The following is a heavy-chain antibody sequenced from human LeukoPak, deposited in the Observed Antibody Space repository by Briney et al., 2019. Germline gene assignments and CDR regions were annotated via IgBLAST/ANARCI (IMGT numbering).Heavy chain of an antibody. D-gene: IGHD6-6*01. V-gene: IGHV3-30*04. J-gene: IGHJ4*02. CDR2: ISFDGSNK. CDR3: ARDHGRGSSSFYSWGGGTYYFDY. CDR1: GFTSSSHA. Sequence: GGSLRLSCAASGFTSSSHAMHWVRQAPGKGLEWVAVISFDGSNKYYADSVKGRFTISRDNSRNTLYLQMNSLRAEDTAVYYCARDHGRGSSSFYSWGGGTYYFDYWGQGTLVTVSS.